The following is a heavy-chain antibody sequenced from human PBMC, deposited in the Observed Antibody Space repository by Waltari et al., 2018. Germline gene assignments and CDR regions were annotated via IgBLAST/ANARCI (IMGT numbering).Heavy chain of an antibody. CDR2: INHSGST. D-gene: IGHD3-3*01. Sequence: QVQLQQWGAGLLKPSETLSLTCAVYGGSFSGYYWSWIRQPPGKGLEWIGEINHSGSTNYNPARKSRVTISVDTSKNQFSLKLSSVTSADTAVYYCARGTYEFWSGYPTPRYYYYYGMDVWGQGTTVTVSS. J-gene: IGHJ6*02. CDR3: ARGTYEFWSGYPTPRYYYYYGMDV. CDR1: GGSFSGYY. V-gene: IGHV4-34*01.